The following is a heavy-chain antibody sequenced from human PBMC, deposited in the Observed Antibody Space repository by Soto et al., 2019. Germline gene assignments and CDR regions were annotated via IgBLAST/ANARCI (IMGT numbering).Heavy chain of an antibody. Sequence: QVQLVQSGAEVKKPGASVKVSCKASGGTFSSYAISWVRQAPGQWLEWMGGIIPIFGTANYAQKFQGRVTITADKSTSTAYMELSSLISEDTAVYYCERSRDGYNYARHYWGQGTLVTVSS. CDR3: ERSRDGYNYARHY. CDR1: GGTFSSYA. V-gene: IGHV1-69*06. CDR2: IIPIFGTA. D-gene: IGHD5-12*01. J-gene: IGHJ4*02.